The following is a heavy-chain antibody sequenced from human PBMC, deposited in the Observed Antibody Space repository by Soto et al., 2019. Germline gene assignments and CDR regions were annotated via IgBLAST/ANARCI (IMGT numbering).Heavy chain of an antibody. CDR3: ASSLDLVTGYYMSWVSP. Sequence: HVPLVQSVAEVKKPGSSVKVSCKAAGGTFRRYAISWVRQAPGQGLEWMGGIIPIFGTDNDAQKFQGRVTIVADTSTSSGYLDRSSLSSDDTAVYYCASSLDLVTGYYMSWVSPWGHGTLVIV. V-gene: IGHV1-69*06. CDR2: IIPIFGTD. D-gene: IGHD3-9*01. J-gene: IGHJ5*02. CDR1: GGTFRRYA.